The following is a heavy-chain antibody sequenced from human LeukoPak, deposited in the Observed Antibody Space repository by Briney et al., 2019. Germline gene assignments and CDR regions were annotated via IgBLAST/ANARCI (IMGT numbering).Heavy chain of an antibody. D-gene: IGHD1-26*01. V-gene: IGHV4-39*01. CDR2: IYYSGTT. CDR1: GVSISSSSYY. CDR3: ARLVGAATDPFDY. Sequence: PSETLSLTCTVSGVSISSSSYYWGWIRQPPGKGLGGIGTIYYSGTTYYNPSLKSRVTISLDTSKTQFSLKLSSVTASDTAVYYCARLVGAATDPFDYWGQGTLVTVSS. J-gene: IGHJ4*02.